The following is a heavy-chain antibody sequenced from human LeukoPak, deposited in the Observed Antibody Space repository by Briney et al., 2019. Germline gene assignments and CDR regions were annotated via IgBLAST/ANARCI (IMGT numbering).Heavy chain of an antibody. D-gene: IGHD5-18*01. J-gene: IGHJ6*02. V-gene: IGHV3-64D*06. CDR2: ISSNGGST. CDR3: VKEGWIQLDGMDV. Sequence: GGSLRLSSSAYGFTFSSYAMHWVRQAPGKGLEYVSAISSNGGSTYYADSVKGRFTISRDNSKNTLYLQMSSLRAEDTAVYYCVKEGWIQLDGMDVWGQGTTVTVSS. CDR1: GFTFSSYA.